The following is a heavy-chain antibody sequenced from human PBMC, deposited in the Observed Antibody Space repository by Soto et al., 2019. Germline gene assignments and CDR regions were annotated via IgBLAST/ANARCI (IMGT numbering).Heavy chain of an antibody. J-gene: IGHJ4*02. Sequence: GGSLRLSCAASGFTFISYAMSWVRQAPGKGLEWVSAISGSGGSTYYADSVKGRFTISRDNSKNTLYLQMNSLRAEDTAVYYCAKWDYYDFWSGYYHLFDYWGQGTLVTVSS. V-gene: IGHV3-23*01. D-gene: IGHD3-3*01. CDR1: GFTFISYA. CDR3: AKWDYYDFWSGYYHLFDY. CDR2: ISGSGGST.